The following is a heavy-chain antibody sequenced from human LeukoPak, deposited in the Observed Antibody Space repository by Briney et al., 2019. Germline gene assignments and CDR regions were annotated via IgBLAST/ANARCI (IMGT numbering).Heavy chain of an antibody. Sequence: PGRSLRLSCAASGFTSSSYAMHWVRQAPGKGLEWVAVISYDGSNKYYADSVKGRFTISRDNSKNTLYLQMNSLRAEDTAVYYCARDHYGDPEYYFDYWGQGTLVTVSS. J-gene: IGHJ4*02. D-gene: IGHD4-17*01. CDR2: ISYDGSNK. CDR1: GFTSSSYA. CDR3: ARDHYGDPEYYFDY. V-gene: IGHV3-30*04.